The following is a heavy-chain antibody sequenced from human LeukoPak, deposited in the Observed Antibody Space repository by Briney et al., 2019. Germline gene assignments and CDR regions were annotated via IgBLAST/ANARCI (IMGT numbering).Heavy chain of an antibody. V-gene: IGHV3-15*01. CDR3: TTGRRYYDSSGYYPYYFDY. D-gene: IGHD3-22*01. Sequence: GGSLRLSCAASGFTFSRYSMNWVRQAPGKGLEWVGRVKSKTDDGATDYAAPVKGRFTISRDDSKNTLYLQMNSLKTEDTAVYYCTTGRRYYDSSGYYPYYFDYWGQGTLVTVSS. J-gene: IGHJ4*02. CDR1: GFTFSRYS. CDR2: VKSKTDDGAT.